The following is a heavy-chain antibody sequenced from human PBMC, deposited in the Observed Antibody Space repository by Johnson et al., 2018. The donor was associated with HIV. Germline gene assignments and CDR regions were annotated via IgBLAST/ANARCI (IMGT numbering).Heavy chain of an antibody. CDR3: ARARVGSYYAFEI. D-gene: IGHD1-26*01. CDR2: IWYDGTNR. CDR1: GFTFSSYG. V-gene: IGHV3-30*19. J-gene: IGHJ3*02. Sequence: QVQLVESGGGVVQPGRSLRLSCAASGFTFSSYGMHWVRQAPGKGLEWVAVIWYDGTNRYYADSVKGRFTISRDNSKNTLYLQMSSLRAEDTAVYYCARARVGSYYAFEIWGQGTMVTVSS.